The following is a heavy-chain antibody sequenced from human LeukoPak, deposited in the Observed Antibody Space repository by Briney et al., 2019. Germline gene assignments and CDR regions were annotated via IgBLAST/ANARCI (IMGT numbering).Heavy chain of an antibody. Sequence: SETLSLTCAVYGGSFSGYYWSWIRQPPGKGLEWIGEINHSGSTNYNPSLKSRVTISVDTSKNQFSLKLSSVTAADTAVYYCARDRWNYDSSGYYNWGQGTLVTVSS. CDR3: ARDRWNYDSSGYYN. CDR1: GGSFSGYY. J-gene: IGHJ4*02. CDR2: INHSGST. D-gene: IGHD3-22*01. V-gene: IGHV4-34*01.